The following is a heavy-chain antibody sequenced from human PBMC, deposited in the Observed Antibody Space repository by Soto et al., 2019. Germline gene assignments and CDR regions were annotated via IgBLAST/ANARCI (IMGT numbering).Heavy chain of an antibody. D-gene: IGHD3-10*01. CDR2: ISGSGGST. Sequence: GGSLRLSCAASGFTFSNFAMSWVRQAPGKGLEWVSTISGSGGSTYYADSVKGRFTIFRDNSKNTLYLQMNSLRVEDSAVYFCACAYGSGSYSDRFDPWGQGTLVTVSS. J-gene: IGHJ5*02. CDR1: GFTFSNFA. V-gene: IGHV3-23*01. CDR3: ACAYGSGSYSDRFDP.